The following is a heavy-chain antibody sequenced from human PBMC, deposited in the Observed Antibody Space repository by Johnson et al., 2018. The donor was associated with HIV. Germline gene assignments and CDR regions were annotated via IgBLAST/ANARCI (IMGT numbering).Heavy chain of an antibody. CDR2: ISGGGSGT. CDR3: ARDLRFNRTVQGLIIISGVFDM. Sequence: VQLVESGGGWVQPGESLRLSCAASGFSFSTYAMTWVRKAPGKGLQWVSTISGGGSGTYYADSVKGRFTISSDHSKNTLDRQRNSLRSEDTAVYSCARDLRFNRTVQGLIIISGVFDMWGQGTVVSVSS. D-gene: IGHD3-10*01. J-gene: IGHJ3*02. CDR1: GFSFSTYA. V-gene: IGHV3-23*04.